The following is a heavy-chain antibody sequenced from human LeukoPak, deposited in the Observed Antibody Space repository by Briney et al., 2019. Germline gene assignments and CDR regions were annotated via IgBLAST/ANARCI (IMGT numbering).Heavy chain of an antibody. V-gene: IGHV4-61*02. D-gene: IGHD3-10*01. CDR3: AREESLTLDS. CDR2: IFTSGST. Sequence: SQTLSLTCTVSGGSISSASHYWTWIRQPAGKGLEWIGRIFTSGSTDYNPSLKSRVTISVETSKNQFSLKLSSVTPADTAIYYCAREESLTLDSWGQGTLATVSS. CDR1: GGSISSASHY. J-gene: IGHJ4*02.